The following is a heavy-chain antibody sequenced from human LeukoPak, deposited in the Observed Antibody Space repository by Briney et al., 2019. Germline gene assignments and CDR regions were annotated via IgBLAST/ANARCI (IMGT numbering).Heavy chain of an antibody. CDR2: IRYDGSNK. CDR3: AKVWASTVAGTDY. J-gene: IGHJ4*02. D-gene: IGHD6-19*01. Sequence: GGSLRLSCAASGFTFSSYGMHWVRQAPGKGLEWVAFIRYDGSNKYYADSVKGRFTISRDNSKNTLYLQMNSLRAEDTAVYYCAKVWASTVAGTDYWGQGTLVTVSS. CDR1: GFTFSSYG. V-gene: IGHV3-30*02.